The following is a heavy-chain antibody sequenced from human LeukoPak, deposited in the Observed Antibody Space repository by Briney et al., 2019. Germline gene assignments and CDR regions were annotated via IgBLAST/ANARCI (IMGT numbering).Heavy chain of an antibody. CDR3: ARVVPSGSDGGY. V-gene: IGHV4-59*12. D-gene: IGHD3-10*01. Sequence: PSETLSLTCTVSGGSISSYYWSWIRQPPGKGLEWIGYIYYSGSTNYNPSLKSRVTISVDTSKNQFSLKLSSVTAADTAVYYCARVVPSGSDGGYWGQGTLVTVSS. J-gene: IGHJ4*02. CDR1: GGSISSYY. CDR2: IYYSGST.